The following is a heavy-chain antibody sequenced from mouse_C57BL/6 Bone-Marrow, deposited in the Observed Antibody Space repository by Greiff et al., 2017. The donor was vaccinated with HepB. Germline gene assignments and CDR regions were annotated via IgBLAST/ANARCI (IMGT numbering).Heavy chain of an antibody. Sequence: EVQLQESGPVLVKPGASVKMSCKASGYTFTDYYMNWVKQSHGKSLEWIGVINPYNGGTSYNQKFKGKATLTVDKSSSTAYMELNSLTSEDSAVYYCARALTTVVDWFAYRGQGTLVTVSA. CDR3: ARALTTVVDWFAY. V-gene: IGHV1-19*01. D-gene: IGHD1-1*01. CDR2: INPYNGGT. J-gene: IGHJ3*01. CDR1: GYTFTDYY.